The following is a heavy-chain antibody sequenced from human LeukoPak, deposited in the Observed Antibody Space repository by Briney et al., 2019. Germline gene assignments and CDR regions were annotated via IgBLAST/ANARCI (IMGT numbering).Heavy chain of an antibody. Sequence: PGGSLRLSCAASGFTFSRKTMNWVRQAPGKGLEWVSYISSDSGTIYYPYSVRGRFTTSRENAKNSLYLQMNSLRDEDMAVYYCARDNGMTSGWYAGRIDYYYGMDVWGQGTTVTVSS. V-gene: IGHV3-48*02. CDR2: ISSDSGTI. CDR3: ARDNGMTSGWYAGRIDYYYGMDV. D-gene: IGHD6-19*01. CDR1: GFTFSRKT. J-gene: IGHJ6*02.